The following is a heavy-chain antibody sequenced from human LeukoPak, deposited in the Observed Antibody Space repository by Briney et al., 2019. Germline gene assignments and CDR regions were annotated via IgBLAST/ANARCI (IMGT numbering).Heavy chain of an antibody. J-gene: IGHJ2*01. Sequence: SETLSLTCTVSGGSISSYYWSWIRQPPGKGLEWIGDIYYSGSTNYNPSLKSRVTISVDTSKNQFSLKLSSVTAADTAVYYCARHDHSKYYDFWSGYPQDWYFDLWGRGTLVTVSS. V-gene: IGHV4-59*08. CDR1: GGSISSYY. D-gene: IGHD3-3*01. CDR3: ARHDHSKYYDFWSGYPQDWYFDL. CDR2: IYYSGST.